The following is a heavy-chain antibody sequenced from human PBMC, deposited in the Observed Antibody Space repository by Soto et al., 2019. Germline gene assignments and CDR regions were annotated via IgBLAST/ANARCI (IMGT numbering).Heavy chain of an antibody. CDR3: ARSRRSPYSSGPYTPPAYYNYEPDI. J-gene: IGHJ6*02. Sequence: PGESLKISCKASGYSFTTYWIGWVRQMPGKGLEWMGIIYPADSDTKYSPSLQGQVTISADTSISTAYLQWTSLKASDTVMSYFARSRRSPYSSGPYTPPAYYNYEPDIGDQGTKLNVSS. CDR1: GYSFTTYW. V-gene: IGHV5-51*01. D-gene: IGHD6-19*01. CDR2: IYPADSDT.